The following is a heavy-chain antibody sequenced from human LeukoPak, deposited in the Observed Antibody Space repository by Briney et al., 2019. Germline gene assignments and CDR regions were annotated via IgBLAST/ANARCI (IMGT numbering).Heavy chain of an antibody. J-gene: IGHJ3*02. D-gene: IGHD2-2*01. CDR1: GFIFSSYV. V-gene: IGHV3-23*01. CDR2: ISVGGGDT. Sequence: GGSLRLSCEASGFIFSSYVMGWVRQAPGKGLEWVSSISVGGGDTFTADSVKGRFTITRDNAKNSLYLQMNSLRAEDTAVYYCARDLGPAAMSGAFDIWGQGTMVTVSS. CDR3: ARDLGPAAMSGAFDI.